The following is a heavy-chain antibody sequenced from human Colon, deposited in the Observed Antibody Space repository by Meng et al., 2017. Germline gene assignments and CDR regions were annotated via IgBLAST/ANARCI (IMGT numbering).Heavy chain of an antibody. CDR2: INQEGSEK. CDR1: GFTFTESY. Sequence: GESLKISCAVSGFTFTESYMTWVRQTPGQGLEWVANINQEGSEKYYVDSVKGRFTISRDNAKNLLYLQMNSLRAEDTAVYYCARDLDYWGPGTLGTVSS. J-gene: IGHJ4*02. V-gene: IGHV3-7*01. CDR3: ARDLDY.